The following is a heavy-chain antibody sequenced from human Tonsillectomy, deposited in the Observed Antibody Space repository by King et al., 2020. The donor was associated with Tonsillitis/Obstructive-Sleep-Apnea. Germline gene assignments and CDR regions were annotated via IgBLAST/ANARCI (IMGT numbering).Heavy chain of an antibody. CDR3: ARDHIGVRGVIGFNWFDP. CDR1: GGSISSGGYY. CDR2: IYYSGST. Sequence: VQLQESGPGLVTPSQTLSLTCTVPGGSISSGGYYWSWIRQHPGKGLEWIGYIYYSGSTYYNPSLKSRVTISVDTSKNQFSLKLGSVTAADTAVYYCARDHIGVRGVIGFNWFDPWGQGTLVTVSS. J-gene: IGHJ5*02. D-gene: IGHD3-10*01. V-gene: IGHV4-31*03.